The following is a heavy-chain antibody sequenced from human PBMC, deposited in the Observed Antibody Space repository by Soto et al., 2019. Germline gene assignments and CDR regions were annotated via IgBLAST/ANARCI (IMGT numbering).Heavy chain of an antibody. V-gene: IGHV3-33*01. J-gene: IGHJ4*02. CDR1: GFTFSSYG. D-gene: IGHD2-21*02. CDR3: ARDPFEFRVTATNLDY. CDR2: IWYDGGSE. Sequence: GGSLRLSCAASGFTFSSYGMHWVRQAPGKGLEWVAGIWYDGGSEYYGDSVKGRFIISRENSRNTLYLQMNSLRAEDTAVYYCARDPFEFRVTATNLDYWGQGTPVTVSS.